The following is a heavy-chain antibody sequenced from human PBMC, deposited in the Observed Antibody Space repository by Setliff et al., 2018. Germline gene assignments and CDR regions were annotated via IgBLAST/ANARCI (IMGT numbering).Heavy chain of an antibody. V-gene: IGHV1-18*01. D-gene: IGHD2-2*01. J-gene: IGHJ3*02. CDR2: ISAYNGYI. CDR3: ARAPGTVVVPASRSAFDI. CDR1: GYTFSNYG. Sequence: ASVKVSCKASGYTFSNYGIGWVRQAPGQGLEWMGWISAYNGYIIYAQKLQGRVTMTTDTSTSTAYMEVRSLRSDDTAVYYCARAPGTVVVPASRSAFDIWGQGTMVTVSS.